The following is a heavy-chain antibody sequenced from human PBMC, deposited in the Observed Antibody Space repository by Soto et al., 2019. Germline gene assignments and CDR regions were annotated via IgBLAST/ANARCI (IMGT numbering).Heavy chain of an antibody. CDR1: GFTFDDYA. Sequence: EVQLVESGGGLVQPGRSLRLSCAASGFTFDDYAMHWVRQAPGKGLEWVSGISWNSGSIGYADSVKGRFTISRDNAKNSLYLQMNSLRAEDTALYYCAKDVGRFLEWLLPGYYYGMDVWGQGTTVTVSS. CDR3: AKDVGRFLEWLLPGYYYGMDV. J-gene: IGHJ6*02. D-gene: IGHD3-3*01. CDR2: ISWNSGSI. V-gene: IGHV3-9*01.